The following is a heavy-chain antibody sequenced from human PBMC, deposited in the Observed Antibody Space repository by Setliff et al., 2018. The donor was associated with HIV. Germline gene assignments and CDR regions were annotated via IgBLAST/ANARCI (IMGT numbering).Heavy chain of an antibody. CDR3: KRTTGWYEGY. J-gene: IGHJ4*02. CDR2: IKEDGSEE. V-gene: IGHV3-7*05. Sequence: GGSLRLSCAASGFIFSSYWMNWVRQAPGKGLEWVANIKEDGSEEYYMDSVKGRFTISRDNAKNSLYLQMNSLRAEDTAIYYCKRTTGWYEGYWGQGTLVTVTS. CDR1: GFIFSSYW. D-gene: IGHD6-19*01.